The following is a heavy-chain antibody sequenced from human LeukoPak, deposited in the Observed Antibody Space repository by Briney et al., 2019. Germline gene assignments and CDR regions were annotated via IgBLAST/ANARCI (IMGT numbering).Heavy chain of an antibody. Sequence: PGGSLRLSCAASGFTFSSYNMNWVRQAPGKGLEWVSSISSSSSYIYYADSVKGRFTISRDNAKNSLFLQMNSLRAEDTAVYYCAKLSSLDTYYYGSGSSYYFDYWGQGTLVTVSS. V-gene: IGHV3-21*01. CDR1: GFTFSSYN. D-gene: IGHD3-10*01. CDR2: ISSSSSYI. CDR3: AKLSSLDTYYYGSGSSYYFDY. J-gene: IGHJ4*02.